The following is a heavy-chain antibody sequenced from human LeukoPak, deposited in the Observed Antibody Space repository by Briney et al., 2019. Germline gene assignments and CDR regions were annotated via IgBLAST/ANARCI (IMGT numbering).Heavy chain of an antibody. CDR3: AKDVYYYASGNYGSFDY. V-gene: IGHV3-23*01. J-gene: IGHJ4*02. Sequence: GGSLRLSCAASGFTFSSYGMSWVRQAPGKGLEWVSTLSGSGVSTYHADSVKGRFTISRDNSKNTLYLQMNSLRGEDTAVYYCAKDVYYYASGNYGSFDYWGQGTLVTVSS. CDR1: GFTFSSYG. D-gene: IGHD3-10*01. CDR2: LSGSGVST.